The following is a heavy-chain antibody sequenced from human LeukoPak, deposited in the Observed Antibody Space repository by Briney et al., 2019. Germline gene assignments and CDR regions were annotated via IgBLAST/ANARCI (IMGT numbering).Heavy chain of an antibody. CDR2: ISGGGENT. CDR1: GFAFNNEA. Sequence: LAGGSLRLSCAASGFAFNNEAISWVRQAPGKGLEWVSAISGGGENTYYADSVKGRFTIYRDNSKRTLHLQMNRLRAEDTAVYYCAKGSFDYWGQGTLVTVSS. V-gene: IGHV3-23*01. J-gene: IGHJ4*02. CDR3: AKGSFDY.